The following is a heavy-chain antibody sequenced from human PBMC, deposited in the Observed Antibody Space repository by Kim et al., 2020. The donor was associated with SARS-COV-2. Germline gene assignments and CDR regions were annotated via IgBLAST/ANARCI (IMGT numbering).Heavy chain of an antibody. CDR3: ANSGWYVGY. CDR2: GST. V-gene: IGHV3-23*01. J-gene: IGHJ4*02. Sequence: GSTYYADSVKGRFTISRDNSKNTLYPQMNSLRAEDTAVYYCANSGWYVGYWGQGTLVTVSS. D-gene: IGHD6-19*01.